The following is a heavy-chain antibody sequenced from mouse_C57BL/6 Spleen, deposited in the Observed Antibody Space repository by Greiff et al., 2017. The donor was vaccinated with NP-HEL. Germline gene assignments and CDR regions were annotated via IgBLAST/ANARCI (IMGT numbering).Heavy chain of an antibody. J-gene: IGHJ1*03. Sequence: EVQLQQSGPELVKPGASVKISCKASGYTFTDYYMNWVKQSHGKSLEWIGDINPNNGGTSYNQKFKGKATLTVDKSSSTAYMELRSLTSEDSAVYYCARGNYYGSPYWYFDVWGTGTTVTVSS. CDR3: ARGNYYGSPYWYFDV. D-gene: IGHD1-1*01. V-gene: IGHV1-26*01. CDR2: INPNNGGT. CDR1: GYTFTDYY.